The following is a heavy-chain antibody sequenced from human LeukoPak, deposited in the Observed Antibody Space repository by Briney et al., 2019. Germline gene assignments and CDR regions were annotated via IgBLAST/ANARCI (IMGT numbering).Heavy chain of an antibody. Sequence: SETLSLTCAVYGGSFSGYYWSWIRQPPGKGLEWIGEINHCGSTNYNPSLKSRVTISVETSKNQFSLKLSSVTAADTAVYYCASSYYYDSSGYPHDAFDIWGQGTMVTVSS. CDR1: GGSFSGYY. J-gene: IGHJ3*02. D-gene: IGHD3-22*01. CDR2: INHCGST. V-gene: IGHV4-34*01. CDR3: ASSYYYDSSGYPHDAFDI.